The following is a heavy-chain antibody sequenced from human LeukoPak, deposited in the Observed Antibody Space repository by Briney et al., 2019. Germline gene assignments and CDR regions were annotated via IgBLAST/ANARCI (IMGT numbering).Heavy chain of an antibody. J-gene: IGHJ4*02. D-gene: IGHD1-14*01. CDR1: GGSISSGSYY. CDR3: ARSSPEGFDY. V-gene: IGHV4-61*02. Sequence: SETLSLTCTVSGGSISSGSYYWSWIRQPAGKGLEWIGRIYTSGSTNYNPSLKSRVTISVDTSKNQFSLKLSSVTAADTAVYYCARSSPEGFDYWGQGTLVTVSS. CDR2: IYTSGST.